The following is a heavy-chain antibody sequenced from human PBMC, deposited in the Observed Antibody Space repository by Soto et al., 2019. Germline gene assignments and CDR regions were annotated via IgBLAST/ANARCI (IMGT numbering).Heavy chain of an antibody. V-gene: IGHV3-21*01. Sequence: PGGSLRLSCAASGFTFSSYSMNWVRQAPGKGLEWVSSISSSSYIYYADSVKGRFTISRDNAKNSLYLQMNSLRAEDTAVYYCARGVVGATGAFDIWGQGTMVTVSS. CDR3: ARGVVGATGAFDI. J-gene: IGHJ3*02. CDR2: ISSSSYI. D-gene: IGHD1-26*01. CDR1: GFTFSSYS.